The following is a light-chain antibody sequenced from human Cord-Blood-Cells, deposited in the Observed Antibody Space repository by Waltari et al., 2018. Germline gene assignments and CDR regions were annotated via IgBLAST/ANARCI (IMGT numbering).Light chain of an antibody. V-gene: IGKV1-27*01. CDR3: QKYNSAPPWT. CDR1: RGISNY. CDR2: AAS. Sequence: DIQMTQSPSPLSASVGDRVTITCRASRGISNYLAWYQQKPGKVPKLLIYAASTLQSGVPSRFSGSGSGTDFTLTISSLQPEDVATYYCQKYNSAPPWTFGQGTRWKSN. J-gene: IGKJ1*01.